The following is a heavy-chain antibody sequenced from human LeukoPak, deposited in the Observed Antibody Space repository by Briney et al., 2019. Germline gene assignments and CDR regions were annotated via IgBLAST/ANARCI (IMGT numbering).Heavy chain of an antibody. CDR2: INHSGST. Sequence: SGTLSLTCAVYGGSFSGYYWSWIRQPPGKGLEWIGEINHSGSTNYNPSLKSRVTISVDTSKNQFSLKLSSVTAADTAVYYCARGKWSYDFWSGYYSWGQGTLVTVSS. V-gene: IGHV4-34*01. CDR3: ARGKWSYDFWSGYYS. D-gene: IGHD3-3*01. CDR1: GGSFSGYY. J-gene: IGHJ4*02.